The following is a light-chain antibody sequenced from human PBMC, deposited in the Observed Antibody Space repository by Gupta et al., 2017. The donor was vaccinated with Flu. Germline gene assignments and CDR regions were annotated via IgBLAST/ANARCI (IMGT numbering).Light chain of an antibody. J-gene: IGKJ3*01. CDR2: GAS. CDR1: QSVSSSY. Sequence: DIVLTQSPCTLSLSPGERATLSCRASQSVSSSYLAWYQQRPGQATRLLIYGASSRATGIPDRFSGSGSGTDFTLTISRLEPEDLAVYYCQQYDSTPPLTFGPGTKVDIK. V-gene: IGKV3-20*01. CDR3: QQYDSTPPLT.